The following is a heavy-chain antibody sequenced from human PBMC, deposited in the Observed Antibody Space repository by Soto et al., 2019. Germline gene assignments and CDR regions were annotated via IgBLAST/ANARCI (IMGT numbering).Heavy chain of an antibody. D-gene: IGHD3-22*01. CDR2: INAGNGNT. CDR1: GYTFTSYA. CDR3: ATKDSSGYPAHDAFDI. Sequence: ASVKVSCKASGYTFTSYAMHWVRQAPGQRLEWMGWINAGNGNTKYSQKFQGRVTITRDTSASTAYMELSSLRSEDTAVYYCATKDSSGYPAHDAFDIWGQGTMVTV. V-gene: IGHV1-3*01. J-gene: IGHJ3*02.